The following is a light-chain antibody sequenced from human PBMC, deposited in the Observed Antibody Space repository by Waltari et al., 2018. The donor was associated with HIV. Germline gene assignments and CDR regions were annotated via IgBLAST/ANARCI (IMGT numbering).Light chain of an antibody. J-gene: IGKJ4*01. V-gene: IGKV3-11*01. Sequence: EIVLTQSPATLSLSPGERASISCRASQSVSSDLAWYQQKPGQAPRPLLWDASNRATGIPARFSGSGSGTDFTLTISSLEPEDFAVYYCQQRANWQLTFGGGTKVEF. CDR3: QQRANWQLT. CDR1: QSVSSD. CDR2: DAS.